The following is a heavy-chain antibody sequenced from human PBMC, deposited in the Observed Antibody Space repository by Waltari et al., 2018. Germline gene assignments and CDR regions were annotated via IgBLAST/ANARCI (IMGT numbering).Heavy chain of an antibody. J-gene: IGHJ4*02. CDR1: GFTFSTFW. CDR2: INQDGSGE. CDR3: QRGDY. V-gene: IGHV3-7*04. Sequence: EVQLVESGGGLVQPGGSLRLSCAASGFTFSTFWMSWARQASGKGLEWVANINQDGSGEYYVDSVKGRFTISRDNARNSLYLQRNSLRAEDTAVYYCQRGDYWGQGTLVTVSS.